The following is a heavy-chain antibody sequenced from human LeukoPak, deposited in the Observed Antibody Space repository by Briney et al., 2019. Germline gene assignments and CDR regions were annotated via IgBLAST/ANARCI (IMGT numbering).Heavy chain of an antibody. J-gene: IGHJ4*02. Sequence: GGSLRLSCAASGFTFSSYEMNWVRQAPGKGLEWVSRINSDGSSTSYADSVKGRFTISRDNAKNTLYLQMNSLRAEDTAVYYCARDPRAYYDFWSGYSSWNYFDYWGQGTLVTVSS. V-gene: IGHV3-74*01. CDR3: ARDPRAYYDFWSGYSSWNYFDY. CDR2: INSDGSST. CDR1: GFTFSSYE. D-gene: IGHD3-3*01.